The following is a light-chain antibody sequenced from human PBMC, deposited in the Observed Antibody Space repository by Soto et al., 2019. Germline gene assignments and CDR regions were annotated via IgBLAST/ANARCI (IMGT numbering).Light chain of an antibody. CDR3: QQYNDWPLT. J-gene: IGKJ4*01. Sequence: EIVMTQSPDTLSVSPGERATLSCRASQSVGTNLAWYQQKPGQAPRLVISGASTRATGVPARFSGSGSATEFTRSISGLQSEDFAVYYCQQYNDWPLTFGGGTRVEIK. CDR1: QSVGTN. V-gene: IGKV3-15*01. CDR2: GAS.